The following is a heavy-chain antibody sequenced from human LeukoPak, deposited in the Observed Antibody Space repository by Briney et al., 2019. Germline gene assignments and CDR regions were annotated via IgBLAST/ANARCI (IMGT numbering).Heavy chain of an antibody. Sequence: ASVKVSCKASGYKFTDDYMHWVRQAPGQGLEWMGIINPSGGSTSYAQKFQGRVTMTRDMSTSTVYMELSSLRSEDTAVYYCAREYYYDSSGYHDSGYFDYWGQGTLVTVSS. V-gene: IGHV1-46*01. J-gene: IGHJ4*02. CDR3: AREYYYDSSGYHDSGYFDY. CDR1: GYKFTDDY. D-gene: IGHD3-22*01. CDR2: INPSGGST.